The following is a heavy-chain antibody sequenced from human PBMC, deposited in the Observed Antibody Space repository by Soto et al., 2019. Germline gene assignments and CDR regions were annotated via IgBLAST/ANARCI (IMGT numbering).Heavy chain of an antibody. CDR2: ISGSGGST. Sequence: PVGSVRLSCAASGFTFSSYAMSWVRQAPGKGLEWVSAISGSGGSTYYADSVKGRFTISRDNSKNTLYLQMNSLRAEDTAVYYCAKGRDVVVVAAFPWFDPWGQGTLVTVSS. CDR1: GFTFSSYA. D-gene: IGHD2-15*01. V-gene: IGHV3-23*01. J-gene: IGHJ5*02. CDR3: AKGRDVVVVAAFPWFDP.